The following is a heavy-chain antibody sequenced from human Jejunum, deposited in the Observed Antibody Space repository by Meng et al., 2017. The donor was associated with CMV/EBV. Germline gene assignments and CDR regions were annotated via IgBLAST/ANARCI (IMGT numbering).Heavy chain of an antibody. Sequence: FPFSSYAMSWVRQAPGKGLEWVSAISGSGGSTSYAVSVKGRFTISRDNSKNTLYLQMNSLRAEDTAVYYCAKVVGYDFWRPNWFDPWGQGTLVTVSS. CDR1: FPFSSYA. J-gene: IGHJ5*02. CDR3: AKVVGYDFWRPNWFDP. V-gene: IGHV3-23*01. D-gene: IGHD3-3*01. CDR2: ISGSGGST.